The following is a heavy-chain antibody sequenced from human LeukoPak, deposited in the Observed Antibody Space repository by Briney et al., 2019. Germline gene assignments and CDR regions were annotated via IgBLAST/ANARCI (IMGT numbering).Heavy chain of an antibody. CDR1: GGSISSYY. CDR3: ARRSMVRGVNC. Sequence: SETLSLTCSVSGGSISSYYWSWIRQHPGKGLEWIGYIYYSGSTYYNPSLKSRVTISVDTSKNQFSLKLSSVTAADTAVYYCARRSMVRGVNCWGQGTLVTVSS. CDR2: IYYSGST. D-gene: IGHD3-10*01. J-gene: IGHJ4*02. V-gene: IGHV4-59*06.